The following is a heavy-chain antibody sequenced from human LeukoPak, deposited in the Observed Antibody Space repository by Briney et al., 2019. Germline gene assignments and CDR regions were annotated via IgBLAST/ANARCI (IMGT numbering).Heavy chain of an antibody. J-gene: IGHJ6*03. Sequence: TGGSLRLSCAASGFTFDDYGMSWVRQAPGKGLEWVSGINWNGGSTGYADSVKGRFTISRDNAKNSLYLQMNSLRGEDTAVYYCARDGYSGSYYRLYYFFMDVWGKGTTVTVSS. V-gene: IGHV3-20*04. D-gene: IGHD1-26*01. CDR3: ARDGYSGSYYRLYYFFMDV. CDR1: GFTFDDYG. CDR2: INWNGGST.